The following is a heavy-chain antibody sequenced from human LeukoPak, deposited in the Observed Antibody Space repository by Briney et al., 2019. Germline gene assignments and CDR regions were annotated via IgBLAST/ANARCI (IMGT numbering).Heavy chain of an antibody. D-gene: IGHD4-17*01. CDR3: ARDKFYGDYGFDY. J-gene: IGHJ4*02. CDR1: GFTFSSYG. V-gene: IGHV3-53*01. Sequence: GRSLRLSCAASGFTFSSYGMHWVRQAPGKGLEWVSVIYSGGSTYYADSVKGRFTISRDNSKNTLYLQMNSLRAEDTAVYYCARDKFYGDYGFDYWGQGTLVTVSS. CDR2: IYSGGST.